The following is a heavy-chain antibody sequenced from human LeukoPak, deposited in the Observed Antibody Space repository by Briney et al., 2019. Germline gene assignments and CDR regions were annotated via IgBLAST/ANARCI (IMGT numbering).Heavy chain of an antibody. V-gene: IGHV3-15*01. CDR1: GFTFSNAW. D-gene: IGHD6-13*01. CDR3: TTAEAAAGTYYYYYYGMDV. J-gene: IGHJ6*02. CDR2: INSKTDGGTT. Sequence: PGGSLRLSCAASGFTFSNAWMSWVRQAPGKGLEWVGRINSKTDGGTTDYAAPVKGRFTISRDDSKNTLYLQMNSLKTEDTAVYYCTTAEAAAGTYYYYYYGMDVWGQGTTVTVSS.